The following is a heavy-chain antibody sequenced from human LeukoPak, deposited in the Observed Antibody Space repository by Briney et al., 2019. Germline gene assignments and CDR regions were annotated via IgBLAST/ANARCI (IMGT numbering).Heavy chain of an antibody. CDR3: ASTLRFLPYRRFDY. CDR1: GGSIISSNYY. CDR2: IYQSGSGSS. Sequence: SETLSLTCSVSGGSIISSNYYWGWIRQPPGKGLEWIGSIYQSGSGSSYYNPSLKSRVTIFGDTSKNQFFLRLSSVTAADTAVYYCASTLRFLPYRRFDYWGQGTLVTVSS. J-gene: IGHJ4*02. V-gene: IGHV4-39*01. D-gene: IGHD3-3*01.